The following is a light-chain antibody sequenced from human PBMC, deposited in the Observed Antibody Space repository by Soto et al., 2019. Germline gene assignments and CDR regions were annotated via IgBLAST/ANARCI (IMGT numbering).Light chain of an antibody. Sequence: DIQMTQSSSSLSASVGDRVTITCQASQDITNYLNYYQQKAGKAPKLLIYHASTLETGVPPRFSGGGSGTDFTFTISSLQPEDIATYYFQQYDNLPFTFGPGTKVDIK. CDR3: QQYDNLPFT. CDR2: HAS. J-gene: IGKJ3*01. V-gene: IGKV1-33*01. CDR1: QDITNY.